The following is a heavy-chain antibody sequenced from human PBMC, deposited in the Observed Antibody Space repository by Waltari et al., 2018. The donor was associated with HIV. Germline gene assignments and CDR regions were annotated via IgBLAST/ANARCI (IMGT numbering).Heavy chain of an antibody. CDR1: GFTFSTYS. D-gene: IGHD2-15*01. J-gene: IGHJ5*02. CDR2: SSSSSRYK. V-gene: IGHV3-21*01. Sequence: EVQLVESGGGLVKRGGSLRLSCAASGFTFSTYSMNWVRQAPGKVLELVSSSSSSSRYKYYADSVKGRITISRDNAKNSLYLQMNSLRAEDTAVYYCARDSNKYCSGGSCSRFDPWGQGTLVTVSS. CDR3: ARDSNKYCSGGSCSRFDP.